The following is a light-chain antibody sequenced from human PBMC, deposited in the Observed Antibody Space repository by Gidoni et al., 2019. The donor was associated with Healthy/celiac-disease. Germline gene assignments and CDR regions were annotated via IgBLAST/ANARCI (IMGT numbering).Light chain of an antibody. Sequence: DIVMTQSPVSLAVSLGERATINCKSSQSVLYNSNNKNYLAWYQQKPGQPPKLLIYWASTRESGVPDRFSGSGSGTDFTLTISSLQAEDVAVYYCQQYYSTPLTFGGGTKVEIK. CDR1: QSVLYNSNNKNY. CDR2: WAS. V-gene: IGKV4-1*01. CDR3: QQYYSTPLT. J-gene: IGKJ4*01.